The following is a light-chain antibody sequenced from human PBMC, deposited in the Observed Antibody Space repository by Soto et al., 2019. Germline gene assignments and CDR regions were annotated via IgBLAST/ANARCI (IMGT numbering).Light chain of an antibody. Sequence: EVVLTQSPDTLSLSPGERATLSCRASQSVSSGHLAWYQHKPGQAPRLLIYGASTRAAGISDRFSGSGSGTDVTLTISRLESEDFAVYYCQQYHISPRTFGQGTKVEI. CDR1: QSVSSGH. V-gene: IGKV3-20*01. CDR3: QQYHISPRT. CDR2: GAS. J-gene: IGKJ1*01.